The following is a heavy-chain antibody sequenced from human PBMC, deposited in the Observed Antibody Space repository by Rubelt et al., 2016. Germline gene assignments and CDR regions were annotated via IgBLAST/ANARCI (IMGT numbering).Heavy chain of an antibody. J-gene: IGHJ4*02. Sequence: QLQLQESGPGLVKPSETLSLTCTVSGGSISSSSYYWGWIRQPPGKGLEWIGSIYYSGSTYYNPSLKSRVTISVDTSKNQFSLKLGSVTAADTAVYYGARQIVVVPAALVDYWGQGTLVTVSS. CDR3: ARQIVVVPAALVDY. D-gene: IGHD2-2*01. CDR1: GGSISSSSYY. CDR2: IYYSGST. V-gene: IGHV4-39*07.